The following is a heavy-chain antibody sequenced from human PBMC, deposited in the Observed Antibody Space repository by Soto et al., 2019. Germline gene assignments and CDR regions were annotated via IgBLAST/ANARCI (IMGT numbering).Heavy chain of an antibody. J-gene: IGHJ4*02. CDR1: GQSFSGHS. CDR3: ARGAGIVALPGELEDVKYDY. Sequence: QVQLQQWGAGLVKPSETLSLSCAVYGQSFSGHSWAWIRQPPGKGLEWSGEINESGSTYYNPSLKSRVTSSTDTYQNQFSLKLGSVSAADTAAYFCARGAGIVALPGELEDVKYDYWGQGALVNVSS. V-gene: IGHV4-34*01. CDR2: INESGST. D-gene: IGHD1-1*01.